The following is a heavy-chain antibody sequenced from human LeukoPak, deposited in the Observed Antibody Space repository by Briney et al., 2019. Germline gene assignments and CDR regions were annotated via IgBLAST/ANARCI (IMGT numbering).Heavy chain of an antibody. CDR3: ARVLMPRDSSGYSYPGGFDY. CDR1: GFTFSSYS. D-gene: IGHD3-22*01. CDR2: ISSSSSYI. V-gene: IGHV3-21*01. Sequence: GGSLRLSWAASGFTFSSYSMNWVRQAPEKGLEWVSSISSSSSYIYYADSVNGRFTIARDNAKNSLYLQMNSLRAEDTAVYYCARVLMPRDSSGYSYPGGFDYWGQGTLVTVSS. J-gene: IGHJ4*02.